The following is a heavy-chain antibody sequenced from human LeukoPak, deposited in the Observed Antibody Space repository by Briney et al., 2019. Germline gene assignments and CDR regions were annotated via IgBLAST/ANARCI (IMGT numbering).Heavy chain of an antibody. Sequence: GGSLRLSCAASGFTFSSYWMHWVRQAPGKGLVWVSRINSDGSSTSYADSVKGRFTISRDNAKNTLYLQMNSLRADDTAVYYCALCSLRYSSSWYVFDYWGQGTLVTVSS. J-gene: IGHJ4*02. D-gene: IGHD6-13*01. CDR2: INSDGSST. CDR1: GFTFSSYW. V-gene: IGHV3-74*01. CDR3: ALCSLRYSSSWYVFDY.